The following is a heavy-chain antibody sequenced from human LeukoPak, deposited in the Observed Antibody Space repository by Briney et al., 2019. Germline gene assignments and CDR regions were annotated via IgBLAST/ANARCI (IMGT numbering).Heavy chain of an antibody. CDR3: ARVIVVVPIGVYHYYAMDV. V-gene: IGHV4-31*03. CDR2: IYYRGST. J-gene: IGHJ6*02. CDR1: GDSISNGGYY. D-gene: IGHD2-2*01. Sequence: PSQTLSLTCTVSGDSISNGGYYWAWIRQPPERGLELIGYIYYRGSTHYNPSLQSRVHILMDKSKNQLSLNLNCVTAADTAVYYCARVIVVVPIGVYHYYAMDVWGQGTTVTVSS.